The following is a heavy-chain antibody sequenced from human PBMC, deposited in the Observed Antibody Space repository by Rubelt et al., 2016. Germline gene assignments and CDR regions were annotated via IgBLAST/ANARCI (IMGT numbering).Heavy chain of an antibody. CDR3: ARDRAGGPATLPDY. Sequence: QVQLVQSGAEVKKPGASVKVSCKASGYTFTSYGISWVRQAPGQGLEWMGWISAYNGNTNYARKLQGSVTMTADTSTRTAYMGLRSLRSDDTAVYYCARDRAGGPATLPDYWAREPWSPSPQ. J-gene: IGHJ4*02. CDR1: GYTFTSYG. V-gene: IGHV1-18*01. CDR2: ISAYNGNT. D-gene: IGHD1-26*01.